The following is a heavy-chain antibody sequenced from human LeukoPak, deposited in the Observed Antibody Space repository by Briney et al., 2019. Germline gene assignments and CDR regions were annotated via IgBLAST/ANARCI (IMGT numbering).Heavy chain of an antibody. CDR1: GFSLSSHW. CDR3: LREVAVAGTWWFDP. V-gene: IGHV3-74*01. Sequence: PGGSLTLSCAASGFSLSSHWMHWVRQRPGKGLVWVSRISGDESSTRYADSVKGRFTISRDNAKNTLYLEMNSLRGDDTAVYYCLREVAVAGTWWFDPWGQGTLVTVSS. CDR2: ISGDESST. D-gene: IGHD6-19*01. J-gene: IGHJ5*02.